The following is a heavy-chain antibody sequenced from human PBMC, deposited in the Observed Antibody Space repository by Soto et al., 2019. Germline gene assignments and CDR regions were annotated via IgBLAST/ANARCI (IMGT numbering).Heavy chain of an antibody. V-gene: IGHV1-2*02. CDR2: INPNSGGK. CDR1: GYTFTGYY. CDR3: AGNAELYYYDNSGYSS. Sequence: GASVKVSCKASGYTFTGYYMHWVRQAPGQGLEWMGWINPNSGGKNYAQKFQGRVTMTRDTSISTAYMELSRLRSDDTAVYYCAGNAELYYYDNSGYSSWGQGTLVTVSS. D-gene: IGHD3-22*01. J-gene: IGHJ4*02.